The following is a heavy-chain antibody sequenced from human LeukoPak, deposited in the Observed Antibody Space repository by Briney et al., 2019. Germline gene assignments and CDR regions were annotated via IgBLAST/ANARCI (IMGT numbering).Heavy chain of an antibody. CDR3: TRVGYIDEGIDY. D-gene: IGHD5-24*01. J-gene: IGHJ4*02. Sequence: GGSLRLSCAASGFTFSNFWMTWVRQAPGKGLEWVANIKQDGSKKSYVDSVKGRFTISRDNAKNSLYLQMNSLRAEDTAIYYCTRVGYIDEGIDYWGQGTLVTVSS. V-gene: IGHV3-7*04. CDR2: IKQDGSKK. CDR1: GFTFSNFW.